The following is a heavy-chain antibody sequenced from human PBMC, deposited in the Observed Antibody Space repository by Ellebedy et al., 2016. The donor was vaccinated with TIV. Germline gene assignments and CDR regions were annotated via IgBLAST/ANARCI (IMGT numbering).Heavy chain of an antibody. CDR3: ARDMAWGNERMNDAFDI. J-gene: IGHJ3*02. V-gene: IGHV3-48*04. CDR1: GFTFSPYS. CDR2: ISGSSLTK. D-gene: IGHD7-27*01. Sequence: GESLKISCPASGFTFSPYSMNWVRQAPGKGLEWVSYISGSSLTKFYADSVKGRFTISRDNAESSLYLQMNSLTVEDTAVYYCARDMAWGNERMNDAFDIWGQGTMVTVSS.